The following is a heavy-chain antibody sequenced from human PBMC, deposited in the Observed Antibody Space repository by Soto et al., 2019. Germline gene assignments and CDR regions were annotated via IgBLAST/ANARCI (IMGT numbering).Heavy chain of an antibody. Sequence: EVQLLESGGGLVQPGGSLRLSCAASGFSFTNYVMNWVRQTPGKGLEWVSNISGSGDSTYYTDSVKGRFTISRDNSKSTLFLQMNSLRADDTAVYYCVRRAITATTSWGSFDIWGQGTMVTVSS. CDR1: GFSFTNYV. V-gene: IGHV3-23*01. D-gene: IGHD1-7*01. CDR3: VRRAITATTSWGSFDI. CDR2: ISGSGDST. J-gene: IGHJ3*02.